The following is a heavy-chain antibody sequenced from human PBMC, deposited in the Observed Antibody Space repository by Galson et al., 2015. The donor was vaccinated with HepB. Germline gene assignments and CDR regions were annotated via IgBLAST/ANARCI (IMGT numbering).Heavy chain of an antibody. CDR3: ARGYSRSWYSGLGF. CDR1: GFTVSSNY. D-gene: IGHD6-13*01. CDR2: IYSGDST. J-gene: IGHJ4*02. V-gene: IGHV3-53*01. Sequence: SLRLSCAASGFTVSSNYMSWVRQAPGRGLECVSVIYSGDSTYYADSVRGRFIISRDNSKNTLYLQMNSLRVEDTAVYYCARGYSRSWYSGLGFWGQGTLVTVSS.